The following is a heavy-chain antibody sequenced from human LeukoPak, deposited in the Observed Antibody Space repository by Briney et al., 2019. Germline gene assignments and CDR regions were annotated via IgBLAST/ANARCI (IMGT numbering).Heavy chain of an antibody. CDR1: GGSLSGYY. CDR2: IDHSGST. Sequence: SETLSLTCAVYGGSLSGYYWSWIRQPPGKGLEWIGEIDHSGSTNYNPYLKSRVTISLDTSNNQFSLKLTSVTAADTAVYCCARAPYLSSGSWGQGILVAVSP. D-gene: IGHD3-22*01. CDR3: ARAPYLSSGS. V-gene: IGHV4-34*01. J-gene: IGHJ3*01.